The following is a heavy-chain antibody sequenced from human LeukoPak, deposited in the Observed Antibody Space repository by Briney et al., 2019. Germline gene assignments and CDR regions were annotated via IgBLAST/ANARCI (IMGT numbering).Heavy chain of an antibody. J-gene: IGHJ6*03. CDR2: IYYSGST. D-gene: IGHD2-21*01. CDR3: ARVYSYYYYMDV. CDR1: GGFISSHY. Sequence: SETLSLTCTVSGGFISSHYWSWIRQPPGKGLEWIGYIYYSGSTNYNPSIKSRVTISVDTSKNQFSLKLSSVTAADTAVYYCARVYSYYYYMDVWGKGTTVTVSS. V-gene: IGHV4-59*11.